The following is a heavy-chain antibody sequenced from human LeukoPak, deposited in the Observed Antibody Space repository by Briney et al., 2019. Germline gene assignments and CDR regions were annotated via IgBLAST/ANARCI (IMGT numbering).Heavy chain of an antibody. J-gene: IGHJ6*03. CDR3: ARVGRTYSYYYYMDV. V-gene: IGHV3-48*01. CDR2: ISGSSSTI. D-gene: IGHD3-10*01. Sequence: GGSLRLSCAASGFTFSSYSMNWVRQAPGKGLEWVSYISGSSSTIYYADSVKGRFTISRDNAKNSLYLQMNSLRAEDTAVYYCARVGRTYSYYYYMDVWGKGTTVTVSS. CDR1: GFTFSSYS.